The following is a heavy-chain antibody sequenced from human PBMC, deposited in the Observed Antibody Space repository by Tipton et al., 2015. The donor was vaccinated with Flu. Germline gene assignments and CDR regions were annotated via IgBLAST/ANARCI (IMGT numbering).Heavy chain of an antibody. Sequence: SLRLSCAASGFTFDDYAIHWVRQAPGKGLEWVSLISGNGARTYYADSVKGRFTISRDNSKNSLYLEMKSLRTEDTALYYCAKDISMTQYFDSWGQGTLVTVSS. CDR1: GFTFDDYA. CDR2: ISGNGART. CDR3: AKDISMTQYFDS. V-gene: IGHV3-43*02. D-gene: IGHD2-21*02. J-gene: IGHJ4*02.